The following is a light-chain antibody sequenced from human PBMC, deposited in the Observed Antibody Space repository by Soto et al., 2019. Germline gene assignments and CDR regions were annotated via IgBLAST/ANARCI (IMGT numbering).Light chain of an antibody. V-gene: IGKV3-11*01. CDR2: YAS. CDR3: QQRSNWPIT. Sequence: EIVLTQSPATLSLSPGERATLSCRTSQSVSSYFAWYQQKPGGAPRLLLYYASNRATGIPARFSGSGSGTDFTLTISSLEPEDFAVYYCQQRSNWPITFGQGTRLEIK. J-gene: IGKJ5*01. CDR1: QSVSSY.